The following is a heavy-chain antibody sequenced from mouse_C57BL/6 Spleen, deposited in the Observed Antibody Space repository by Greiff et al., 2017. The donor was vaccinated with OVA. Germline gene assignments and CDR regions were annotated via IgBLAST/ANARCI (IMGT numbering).Heavy chain of an antibody. V-gene: IGHV1-50*01. CDR2: IDPSDSYT. Sequence: LQPGAELVKPGASVKLSCKASGYTFTSYWMQWVKQRPGQGLEWIGEIDPSDSYTNYNQKFKGKATLTVDTSSSTAYMQLSSLTSEDSAVYYCARGGAYSFSYWGQGTLVTVSA. CDR3: ARGGAYSFSY. J-gene: IGHJ3*01. CDR1: GYTFTSYW.